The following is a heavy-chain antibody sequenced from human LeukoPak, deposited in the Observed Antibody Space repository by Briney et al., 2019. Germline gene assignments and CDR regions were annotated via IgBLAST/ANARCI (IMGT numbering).Heavy chain of an antibody. V-gene: IGHV3-13*01. D-gene: IGHD2-15*01. CDR1: GFTFSNYD. Sequence: PGGSLRLSCAASGFTFSNYDFHWVRQAAGKGLEWVSAIGVVGDTYYSGSVKGRFTISRESAKNSLYLQMNSLRDGDTAVYYCARGYCSGGNCAGGFYFDLWGRGTPVTVSS. CDR3: ARGYCSGGNCAGGFYFDL. CDR2: IGVVGDT. J-gene: IGHJ2*01.